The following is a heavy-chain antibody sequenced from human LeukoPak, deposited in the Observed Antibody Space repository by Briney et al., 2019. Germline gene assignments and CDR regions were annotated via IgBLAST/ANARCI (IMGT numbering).Heavy chain of an antibody. J-gene: IGHJ4*02. Sequence: GGSLRLSCAASGFTFDDYAMHWVRQAPGKGLEWVSGISWNSGSIGYADSVKGRFTISRDNAKNSLYLQMNSLRAEDTAVYYCAREPRIVGATLDYWGQGTLVTVSS. D-gene: IGHD1-26*01. V-gene: IGHV3-9*01. CDR3: AREPRIVGATLDY. CDR2: ISWNSGSI. CDR1: GFTFDDYA.